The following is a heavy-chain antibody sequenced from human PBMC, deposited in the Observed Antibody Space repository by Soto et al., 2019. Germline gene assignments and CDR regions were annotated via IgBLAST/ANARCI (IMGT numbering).Heavy chain of an antibody. CDR1: GDSVSSDITS. Sequence: SQALSLTCAISGDSVSSDITSWNWIRQSPSRGLEWLGRTYYRSKWFHDYAASVKSRITINPDTSKNQFSLELNSMTPEDTAVYYCARGNALDVWGQGTVVTVSS. D-gene: IGHD3-10*01. CDR2: TYYRSKWFH. V-gene: IGHV6-1*01. CDR3: ARGNALDV. J-gene: IGHJ3*01.